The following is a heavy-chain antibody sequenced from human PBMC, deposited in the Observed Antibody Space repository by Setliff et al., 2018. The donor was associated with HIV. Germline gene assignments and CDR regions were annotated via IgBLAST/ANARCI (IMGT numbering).Heavy chain of an antibody. CDR1: GGSISSSSDY. Sequence: AETLSLTCNVSGGSISSSSDYWGWIRQPPGKGLEWIGSIYHRGFTYHNPSLKSRITLSVDTSKNQFSLKLSSVTAEDTAVYYCAFSKQMATMAFDYWGQGALVTVSS. J-gene: IGHJ4*02. D-gene: IGHD5-12*01. CDR2: IYHRGFT. V-gene: IGHV4-39*01. CDR3: AFSKQMATMAFDY.